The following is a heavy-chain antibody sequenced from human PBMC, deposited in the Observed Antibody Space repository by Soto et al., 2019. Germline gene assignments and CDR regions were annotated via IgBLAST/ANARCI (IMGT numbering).Heavy chain of an antibody. D-gene: IGHD2-15*01. CDR2: INPSGGST. J-gene: IGHJ1*01. V-gene: IGHV1-46*01. CDR3: ARDPRGYCSGGSCQDAEYFQH. Sequence: GASVKVSCKASGYTFTSYYMHWVRQAPGQGLEWMGIINPSGGSTSYAQKFQGRVTMTRDTPTSTVYMELSSLRSEDTAVYYCARDPRGYCSGGSCQDAEYFQHWGQGTLVTVSS. CDR1: GYTFTSYY.